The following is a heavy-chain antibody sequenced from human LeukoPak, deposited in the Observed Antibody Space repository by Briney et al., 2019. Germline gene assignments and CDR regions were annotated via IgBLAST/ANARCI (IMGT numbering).Heavy chain of an antibody. D-gene: IGHD3-22*01. J-gene: IGHJ4*02. CDR1: GGYVNRGTFF. CDR2: ISNSGST. V-gene: IGHV4-61*01. Sequence: SETLSLSCAVSGGYVNRGTFFWTWIRKPPGKGLEWIGYISNSGSTNYHPSLKSRVTISSDTSKTQFTLKLTSVTAADTAVYYCARSPSGYRFDSWGQGTLVTVSS. CDR3: ARSPSGYRFDS.